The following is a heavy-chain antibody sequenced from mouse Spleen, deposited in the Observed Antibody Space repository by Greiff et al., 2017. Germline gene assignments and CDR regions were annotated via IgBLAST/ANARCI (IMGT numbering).Heavy chain of an antibody. D-gene: IGHD1-1*01. J-gene: IGHJ3*01. CDR1: GYTFTDYY. V-gene: IGHV1-26*01. CDR2: INPNNGGT. Sequence: VQLQQSGPELVKPGASVKISCKASGYTFTDYYMNWVKQSHGKSLEWIGDINPNNGGTSYNQKFKGKATLTVDKSSSTAYMELRSLTSEDSAVYYCARVGSYYYGSSFRPFAYWGQGTLVTVSA. CDR3: ARVGSYYYGSSFRPFAY.